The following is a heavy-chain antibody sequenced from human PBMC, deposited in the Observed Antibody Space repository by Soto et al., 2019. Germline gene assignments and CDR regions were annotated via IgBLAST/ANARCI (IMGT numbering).Heavy chain of an antibody. Sequence: QVQLVQSGAEVKKPGSSVKVSCKASGGTFSSYAISWVRQAPGQGLEWMGGILPIFGTANYAQQFQGRVTITADESTCTVNMELRSLGDEDKALYYGARPSEYSDERSGAAAWCGPGGQGPLVTVS. J-gene: IGHJ5*02. CDR3: ARPSEYSDERSGAAAWCGP. CDR1: GGTFSSYA. D-gene: IGHD3-22*01. V-gene: IGHV1-69*12. CDR2: ILPIFGTA.